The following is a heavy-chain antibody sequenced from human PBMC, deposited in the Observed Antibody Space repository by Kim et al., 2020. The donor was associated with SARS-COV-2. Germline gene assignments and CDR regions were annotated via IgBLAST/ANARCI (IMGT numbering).Heavy chain of an antibody. V-gene: IGHV4-34*01. CDR3: ARVPRTYYYGSGSYYRWYYFDY. CDR2: INHSGST. J-gene: IGHJ4*02. D-gene: IGHD3-10*01. CDR1: GGSFSGYY. Sequence: SETLSLTCAVYGGSFSGYYWSWIRQPPGKGLEWIGEINHSGSTNYNPSLKSRVTISVDTSKNQFSLKLSSVTAADTAVYYCARVPRTYYYGSGSYYRWYYFDYWGQGTLVTVSS.